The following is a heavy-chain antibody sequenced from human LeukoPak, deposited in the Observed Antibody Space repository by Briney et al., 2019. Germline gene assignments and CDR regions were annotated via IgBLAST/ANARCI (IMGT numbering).Heavy chain of an antibody. Sequence: GGSLRLSCAASGFAVSSSYMSWVRQASGKGLEWVSVIYAGGSIHYADSVKGRFTTSRDNSQNTLDLQLNSLRVDDTAIYYCARGESIAAAGAFDLWGQGTLVTVSS. CDR2: IYAGGSI. CDR1: GFAVSSSY. D-gene: IGHD6-13*01. V-gene: IGHV3-53*01. J-gene: IGHJ4*02. CDR3: ARGESIAAAGAFDL.